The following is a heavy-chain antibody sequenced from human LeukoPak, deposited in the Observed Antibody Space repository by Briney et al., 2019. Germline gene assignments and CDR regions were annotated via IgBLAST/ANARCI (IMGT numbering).Heavy chain of an antibody. CDR3: AREAYWGSSGKGFDS. D-gene: IGHD4-23*01. Sequence: GGSLRLSCAASGFTFTGYSMNWFRQAPGKGLEWVSYISITSDKIYYADSVKGRFTISRDNAWNSLYLQMSSLREEDTAVYSCAREAYWGSSGKGFDSWGQGTLVTVSS. CDR1: GFTFTGYS. J-gene: IGHJ4*02. V-gene: IGHV3-48*02. CDR2: ISITSDKI.